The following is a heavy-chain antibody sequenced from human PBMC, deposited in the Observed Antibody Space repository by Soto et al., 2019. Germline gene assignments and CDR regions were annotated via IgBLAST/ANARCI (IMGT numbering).Heavy chain of an antibody. D-gene: IGHD6-6*01. J-gene: IGHJ4*02. Sequence: GGSLRLSCTASGFTFSSYAMSWVRQAPGKGLEWVSAISGSGGSTYYADSVKGRFTIPRDNSKNTLYLQMNSLRAEDTAVYYCAKGISSSFVLGPNYFDFRCQGPLLTLST. CDR2: ISGSGGST. V-gene: IGHV3-23*01. CDR3: AKGISSSFVLGPNYFDF. CDR1: GFTFSSYA.